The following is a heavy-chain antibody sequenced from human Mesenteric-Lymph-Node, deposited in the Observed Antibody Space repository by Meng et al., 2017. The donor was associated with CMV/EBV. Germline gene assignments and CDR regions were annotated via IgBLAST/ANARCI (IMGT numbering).Heavy chain of an antibody. CDR1: GYSFSTHW. J-gene: IGHJ4*02. D-gene: IGHD6-13*01. CDR3: AVIAGAGQTLNFDS. Sequence: GPGYSFSTHWIAWVRQLPGKGLEWMGIIYPADSDTKYSPSFQGQVTVSVDRSITTAYLQWSSLKASDTAMYYCAVIAGAGQTLNFDSWGQGTLVTVSS. CDR2: IYPADSDT. V-gene: IGHV5-51*01.